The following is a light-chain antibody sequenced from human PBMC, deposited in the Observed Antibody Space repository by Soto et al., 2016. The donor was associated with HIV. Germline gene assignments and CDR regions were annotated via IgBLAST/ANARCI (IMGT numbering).Light chain of an antibody. CDR3: LQDYDRPYT. Sequence: DIQMTQSPSLLSASVGDRVTITCRASQTVYNYLVWYQQKPGKAPKSLIYGASSLQSGVPSRFSGSGSGTDFTLTISSLQPEDSASYFCLQDYDRPYTFGQGTKLEIK. CDR2: GAS. CDR1: QTVYNY. J-gene: IGKJ2*01. V-gene: IGKV1-16*01.